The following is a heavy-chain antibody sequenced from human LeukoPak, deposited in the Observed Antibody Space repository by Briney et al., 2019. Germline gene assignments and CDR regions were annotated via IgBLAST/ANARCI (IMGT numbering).Heavy chain of an antibody. D-gene: IGHD2-2*01. V-gene: IGHV6-1*01. CDR2: TYYRSTWYN. Sequence: SQTLSLICAISGDSVSSNSVTWNWIRQSPSRGLEWLGRTYYRSTWYNDYAVSVRGQITVNPDTSKNQFSLHLNSVTPEDTAVYYCARRPTQYDCFDPWGQGILVTVSS. CDR1: GDSVSSNSVT. J-gene: IGHJ5*02. CDR3: ARRPTQYDCFDP.